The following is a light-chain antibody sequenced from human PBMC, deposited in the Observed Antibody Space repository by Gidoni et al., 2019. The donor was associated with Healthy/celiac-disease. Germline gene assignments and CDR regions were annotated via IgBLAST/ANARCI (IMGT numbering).Light chain of an antibody. Sequence: DIQLTQSPSFLSASVGDRVTITCRASQGISSYLAWYQQKPGKAPKLLIYAASTLQSGVPSRFSGSGSGTEFTLTISSLQPEDFATYYCQQLNSYPLGVTCGPGTKVEIK. CDR2: AAS. CDR3: QQLNSYPLGVT. CDR1: QGISSY. V-gene: IGKV1-9*01. J-gene: IGKJ3*01.